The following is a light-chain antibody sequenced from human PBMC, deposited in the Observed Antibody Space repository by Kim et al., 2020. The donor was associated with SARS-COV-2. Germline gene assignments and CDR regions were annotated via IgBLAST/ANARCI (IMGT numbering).Light chain of an antibody. J-gene: IGLJ2*01. CDR1: SGHSTYA. V-gene: IGLV4-69*01. CDR2: LNSDGSH. CDR3: QTWSTGIRV. Sequence: QLVLTQSPSASASLGASVKLTSTLSSGHSTYAIAWHQQQPEKGPRYLMKLNSDGSHSKGDGIPDRFSGSSSGAERYLTISSLQSDDEADYYCQTWSTGIRVFGGGTQLTVL.